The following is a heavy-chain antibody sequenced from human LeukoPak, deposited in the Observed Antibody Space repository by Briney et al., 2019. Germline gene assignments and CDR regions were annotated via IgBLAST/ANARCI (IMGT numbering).Heavy chain of an antibody. Sequence: SETLSLTCTVSSGSISSYYWSWIRQPPGKGLEWIGYMYYSGSTHYNPSLKSRVTMSVDTSKKQFSLRLTSVTAADTAVYYCARSRDVYNGHALDIWGQGTMVIVSS. J-gene: IGHJ3*02. CDR3: ARSRDVYNGHALDI. CDR1: SGSISSYY. D-gene: IGHD5-24*01. CDR2: MYYSGST. V-gene: IGHV4-59*01.